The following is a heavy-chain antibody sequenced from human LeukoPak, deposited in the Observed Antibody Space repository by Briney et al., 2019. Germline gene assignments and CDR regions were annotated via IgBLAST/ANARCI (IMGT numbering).Heavy chain of an antibody. D-gene: IGHD1-26*01. Sequence: GSSVTVSCQGSGGTFADFAMRWVRQAPGQGLEWMGGIIPIFGTANYAQTLQGRVTITVDESTSTAYLELSSLRSEDTAVYYCARWGGSYHYYLDYWGQGTLVTVSS. CDR2: IIPIFGTA. J-gene: IGHJ4*02. CDR3: ARWGGSYHYYLDY. CDR1: GGTFADFA. V-gene: IGHV1-69*01.